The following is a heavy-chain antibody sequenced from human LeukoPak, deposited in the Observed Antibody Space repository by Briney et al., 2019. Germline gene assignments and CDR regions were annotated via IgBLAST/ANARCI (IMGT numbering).Heavy chain of an antibody. CDR1: GFTFSSYG. D-gene: IGHD2-15*01. CDR2: IIGRGGST. J-gene: IGHJ6*03. CDR3: AKNGDRGAYCTGGTCYPYFYYYMDV. V-gene: IGHV3-23*01. Sequence: GGTLRLSCAASGFTFSSYGMSWVRPAPGKGLEWVSAIIGRGGSTNYADSVKGRFTISRDNSKNTLYLQMNSLRAEDTAIYYCAKNGDRGAYCTGGTCYPYFYYYMDVWGKGTTVTI.